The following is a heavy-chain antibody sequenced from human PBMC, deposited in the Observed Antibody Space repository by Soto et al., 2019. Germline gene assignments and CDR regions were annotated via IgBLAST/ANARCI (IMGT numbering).Heavy chain of an antibody. CDR2: INPSDGET. V-gene: IGHV1-46*01. CDR1: GYTFTSYY. J-gene: IGHJ3*01. Sequence: ASVKVSCKASGYTFTSYYMHLVRQAPGQGLEWMGIINPSDGETSYAQKFQGRDTMTRDTSTTTVNMEMSSLRTEDTAVYYCALNAFDFWGQGTMVTVSS. CDR3: ALNAFDF.